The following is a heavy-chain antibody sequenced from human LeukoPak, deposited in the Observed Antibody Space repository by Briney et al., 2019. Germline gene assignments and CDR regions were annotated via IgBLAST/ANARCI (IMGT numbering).Heavy chain of an antibody. D-gene: IGHD6-13*01. V-gene: IGHV3-30*18. Sequence: GGSLRLSCAASGFTFSSYGMHWVGQAPGKGLECVAIISYDGSNKYYTDSVKGRFTISRDNSQNTLYLQMNSLRAEDTAVYYCAKSGIEAAGSLVYFDYWGQGTLVTASS. CDR3: AKSGIEAAGSLVYFDY. J-gene: IGHJ4*02. CDR1: GFTFSSYG. CDR2: ISYDGSNK.